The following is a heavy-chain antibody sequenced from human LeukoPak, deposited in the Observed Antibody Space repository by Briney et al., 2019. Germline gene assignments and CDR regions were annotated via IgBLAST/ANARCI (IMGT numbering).Heavy chain of an antibody. Sequence: ASVKVSCKASGHTFTSYGISWVRQAPGQGLEWMGWISAYNGNTNYAQKLQGRVTMTTDTSTSTAYMELRSLRSDDTAVYYCARSIIPGVSWEYSSSWFPFDYWGQGTLVTVSS. CDR1: GHTFTSYG. CDR3: ARSIIPGVSWEYSSSWFPFDY. V-gene: IGHV1-18*01. J-gene: IGHJ4*02. D-gene: IGHD6-13*01. CDR2: ISAYNGNT.